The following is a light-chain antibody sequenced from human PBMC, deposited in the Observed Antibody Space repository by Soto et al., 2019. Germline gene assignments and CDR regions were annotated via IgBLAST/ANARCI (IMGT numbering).Light chain of an antibody. J-gene: IGLJ3*02. CDR2: EVG. CDR3: SSYTTTTPVV. CDR1: TSDIGVYNY. V-gene: IGLV2-14*01. Sequence: QSALTQPASVSGSPGQSITISCTGTTSDIGVYNYVSWYQHHPGKAPKLLIYEVGHRPSEVSNRFSGSKSGNTASPTISGLQAEDEADYFCSSYTTTTPVVFGGGTKLTVL.